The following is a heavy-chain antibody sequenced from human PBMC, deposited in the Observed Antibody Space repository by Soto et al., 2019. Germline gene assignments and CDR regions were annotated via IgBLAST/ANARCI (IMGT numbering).Heavy chain of an antibody. Sequence: PGGSLRLSCAASGFTFGASALQWVRQASGKGLEWLGRIGSRGESYATTYDVSVKGRFTISRDNAKNTLYLQMNSLRAEDTAVYYCAVAVAGPTAIGYWGQGTLVTVSS. J-gene: IGHJ4*02. CDR3: AVAVAGPTAIGY. CDR1: GFTFGASA. D-gene: IGHD6-19*01. V-gene: IGHV3-73*01. CDR2: IGSRGESYAT.